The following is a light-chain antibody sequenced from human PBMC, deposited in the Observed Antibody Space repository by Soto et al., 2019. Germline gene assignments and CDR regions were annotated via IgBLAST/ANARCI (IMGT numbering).Light chain of an antibody. Sequence: EIVLTQAPATLSLSPGERATLSCRASQSIGLAIAWYQHKPGQAPRLLIFRASNKATGIPDRFSGSGSGTEFILTISELEPEDSGIYHCHQHGGSPETFGQGTKVEVK. V-gene: IGKV3-11*01. CDR3: HQHGGSPET. J-gene: IGKJ1*01. CDR2: RAS. CDR1: QSIGLA.